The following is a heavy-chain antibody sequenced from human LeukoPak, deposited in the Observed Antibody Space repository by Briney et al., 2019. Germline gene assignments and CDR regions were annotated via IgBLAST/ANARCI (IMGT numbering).Heavy chain of an antibody. J-gene: IGHJ4*02. CDR3: ATRRYYDSSGYYSGVVDY. Sequence: GASVKVSCKXSGGTFSSYAISWVRQAPGQGLEWMGGIIPIFGTANYSQKFQGRVTITTDESTSTAYMELSSLRSEDTAVYYCATRRYYDSSGYYSGVVDYWGQGTLVTVSS. CDR2: IIPIFGTA. V-gene: IGHV1-69*05. D-gene: IGHD3-22*01. CDR1: GGTFSSYA.